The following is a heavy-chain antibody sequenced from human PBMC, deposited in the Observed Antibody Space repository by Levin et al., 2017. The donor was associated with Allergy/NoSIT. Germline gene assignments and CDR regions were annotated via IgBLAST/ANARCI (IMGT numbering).Heavy chain of an antibody. CDR1: GFTFSNYW. J-gene: IGHJ4*02. V-gene: IGHV3-74*01. CDR2: INSDESRT. Sequence: SCAASGFTFSNYWMHWVRQAPGKGLVWVSRINSDESRTSNADSVKGRFTISRDNAKNTLYLQMNSLRAEDTAVYYCARGKWNDEFNSFDYWGQGTLVTVSS. D-gene: IGHD1-1*01. CDR3: ARGKWNDEFNSFDY.